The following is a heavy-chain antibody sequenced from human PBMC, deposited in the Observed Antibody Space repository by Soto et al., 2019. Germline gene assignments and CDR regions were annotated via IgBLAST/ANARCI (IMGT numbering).Heavy chain of an antibody. Sequence: ASMKVSCKASGGTFSSYAISWVRQAPGQGLEWMGGIIPIFGTANYAQKFQGRVTITADECTSTAYMELRSLRSEDTAVYYCARDTDRRDYGGNSVYYFGMDVWGQGTTVTVSS. J-gene: IGHJ6*02. D-gene: IGHD4-17*01. CDR3: ARDTDRRDYGGNSVYYFGMDV. CDR1: GGTFSSYA. V-gene: IGHV1-69*13. CDR2: IIPIFGTA.